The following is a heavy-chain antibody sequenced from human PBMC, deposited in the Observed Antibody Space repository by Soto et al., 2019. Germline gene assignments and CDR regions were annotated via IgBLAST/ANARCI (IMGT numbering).Heavy chain of an antibody. CDR3: AREGSWGSRTDWFDP. CDR2: INPSGGST. Sequence: QVQLVQSGAEVKKPGASVKVSCKASGYTFTNYYMHWVRQAPGQGLEWVGMINPSGGSTTYAQQFRGRVTMTRDTSTSTVHMELSSLRSEDTAVYFCAREGSWGSRTDWFDPWGQGTLVTVSS. V-gene: IGHV1-46*01. D-gene: IGHD3-10*01. CDR1: GYTFTNYY. J-gene: IGHJ5*02.